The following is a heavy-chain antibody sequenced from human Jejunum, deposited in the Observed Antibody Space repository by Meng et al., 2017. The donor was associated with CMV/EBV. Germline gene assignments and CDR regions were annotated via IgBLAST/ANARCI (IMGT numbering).Heavy chain of an antibody. Sequence: GRTVNSDCIHWVPEAPVKGLGWISFIFSGGGIYYAETVKSRFTISRDISKNTVYLQMNSLRAEDTAVYYCAIDFWIGYYRYGMDGWGQGTTVTVSS. CDR1: GRTVNSDC. J-gene: IGHJ6*02. V-gene: IGHV3-66*02. CDR3: AIDFWIGYYRYGMDG. D-gene: IGHD3-3*01. CDR2: IFSGGGI.